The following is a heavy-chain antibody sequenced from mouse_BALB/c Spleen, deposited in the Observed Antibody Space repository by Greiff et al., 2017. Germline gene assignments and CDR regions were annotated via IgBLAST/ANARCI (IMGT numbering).Heavy chain of an antibody. J-gene: IGHJ2*01. Sequence: VQLKQSGPELVKPGASVKISCKASGYAFSSSWMNWVKQRPGQGLEWIGRIYPGDGDTNYNGKFKGKATLTADKSSSTAYMQLSSLTSVDSAVYFCARGTGSDYWGQGTTLTVSS. CDR1: GYAFSSSW. CDR3: ARGTGSDY. V-gene: IGHV1-82*01. D-gene: IGHD3-3*01. CDR2: IYPGDGDT.